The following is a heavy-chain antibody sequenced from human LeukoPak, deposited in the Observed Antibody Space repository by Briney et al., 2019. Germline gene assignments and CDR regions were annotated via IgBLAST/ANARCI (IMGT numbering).Heavy chain of an antibody. J-gene: IGHJ4*02. V-gene: IGHV3-30*02. D-gene: IGHD1-26*01. CDR2: IRYDGSNK. CDR1: GFTFSSYA. CDR3: AKDVEWDLDY. Sequence: GGTLRLSCAASGFTFSSYAMHWVRQAPGKGLEWVAFIRYDGSNKYYADSVKGRFTISRDNSKNTLYLQMNSLRAEDTAVYYCAKDVEWDLDYWGQGTLVTVSS.